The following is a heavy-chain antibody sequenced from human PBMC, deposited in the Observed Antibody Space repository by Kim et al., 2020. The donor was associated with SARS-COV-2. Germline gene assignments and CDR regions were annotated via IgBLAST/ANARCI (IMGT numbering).Heavy chain of an antibody. CDR3: ARGRGRGDYYYYMDV. D-gene: IGHD3-10*01. J-gene: IGHJ6*03. CDR1: GGSFSGYY. Sequence: SETLSLTCAVYGGSFSGYYWSWIRQPPGKGLEWIGEINHSGITNYNPSLKSRVTISVDTSKNQFSLKLSSVTAADTAVYYCARGRGRGDYYYYMDVWDKGTTVTVSS. V-gene: IGHV4-34*01. CDR2: INHSGIT.